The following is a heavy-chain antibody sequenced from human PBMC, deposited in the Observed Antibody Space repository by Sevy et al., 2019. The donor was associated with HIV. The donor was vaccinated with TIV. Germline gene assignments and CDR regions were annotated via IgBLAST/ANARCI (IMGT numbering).Heavy chain of an antibody. CDR1: GFTFSSYG. CDR3: ARDTVTTKYYFDY. V-gene: IGHV3-33*01. CDR2: IWYDGSNK. D-gene: IGHD4-4*01. Sequence: GGSLRLSCAASGFTFSSYGMDWVRQAPGKGLEWVAVIWYDGSNKYYADSVKGRFTISRDNSKNTLYLQMNSLRAEDTAVYYCARDTVTTKYYFDYWGQGTLVTVSS. J-gene: IGHJ4*02.